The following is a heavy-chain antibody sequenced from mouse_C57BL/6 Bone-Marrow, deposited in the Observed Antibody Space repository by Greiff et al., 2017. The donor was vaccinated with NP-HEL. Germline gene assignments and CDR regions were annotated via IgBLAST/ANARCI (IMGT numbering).Heavy chain of an antibody. CDR3: ARLAYYGSSPAMDY. D-gene: IGHD1-1*01. V-gene: IGHV1-55*01. Sequence: QVHVKQSGAELVKPGASVKMSCKASGYTFTSYWITWVKQRPGQGLEWIGDIYPGSGSTNYNEKFKSKATLTVDTSSSTAYMQLSSLTSEDSAVYYCARLAYYGSSPAMDYWGQGTSVTVSS. J-gene: IGHJ4*01. CDR2: IYPGSGST. CDR1: GYTFTSYW.